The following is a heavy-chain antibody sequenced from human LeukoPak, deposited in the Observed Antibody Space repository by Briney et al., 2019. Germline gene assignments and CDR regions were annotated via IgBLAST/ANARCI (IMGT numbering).Heavy chain of an antibody. CDR1: GGSISSGGYS. J-gene: IGHJ4*02. Sequence: SQTLSLTCAVSGGSISSGGYSWSWIRQPPGKGLEWIGYIYHSGSTYYNPSLKSRVTISVDRSKNQFSLKLSSVTAADTAVYYCARGRTTVVTPYYFDYWGQGTLVTVSS. V-gene: IGHV4-30-2*01. CDR3: ARGRTTVVTPYYFDY. CDR2: IYHSGST. D-gene: IGHD4-23*01.